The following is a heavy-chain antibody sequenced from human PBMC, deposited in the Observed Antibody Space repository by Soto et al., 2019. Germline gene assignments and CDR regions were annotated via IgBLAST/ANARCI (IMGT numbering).Heavy chain of an antibody. V-gene: IGHV5-10-1*01. CDR1: GYSFTNFW. CDR3: ARHRHPDSTFMVVTTTGLDY. D-gene: IGHD2-21*02. CDR2: IDPSDSYT. J-gene: IGHJ4*02. Sequence: GESLKISCETSGYSFTNFWISWVRQMPGKGLEWMGRIDPSDSYTNYSPSFQGHVTFSADESINTAYLQWSSLKASDTAMYYCARHRHPDSTFMVVTTTGLDYWAQGTLVTVYS.